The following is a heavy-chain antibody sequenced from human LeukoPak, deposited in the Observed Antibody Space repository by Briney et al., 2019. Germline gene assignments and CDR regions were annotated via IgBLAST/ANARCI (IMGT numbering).Heavy chain of an antibody. V-gene: IGHV1-18*01. CDR1: GYTFSSYG. Sequence: ASVKVSCKASGYTFSSYGISWVRQAPGQGLEWMGWISAYNGNTNYAQKLQGRVTMTTDTSTSTAYMELRSLRSDDTAVYYCARDLTSGNYYGSVDYWGQGTLVTVSS. D-gene: IGHD3-10*01. CDR3: ARDLTSGNYYGSVDY. CDR2: ISAYNGNT. J-gene: IGHJ4*02.